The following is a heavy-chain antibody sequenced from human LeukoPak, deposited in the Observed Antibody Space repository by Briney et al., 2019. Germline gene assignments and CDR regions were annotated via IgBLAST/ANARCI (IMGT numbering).Heavy chain of an antibody. CDR1: GFTFSSYA. CDR2: ISGSGGST. J-gene: IGHJ4*02. Sequence: GGSLRLSCAASGFTFSSYAMSWVRQASGKGLEWVSAISGSGGSTYYADSVKGRFTISRDNSKNTLYLQMNSLRAEDTAVYYCAKDSGYDSSAHQDYWGQGTLVTVSS. V-gene: IGHV3-23*01. CDR3: AKDSGYDSSAHQDY. D-gene: IGHD3-22*01.